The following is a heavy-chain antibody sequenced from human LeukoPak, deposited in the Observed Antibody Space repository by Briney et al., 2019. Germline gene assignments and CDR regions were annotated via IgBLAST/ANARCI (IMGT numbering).Heavy chain of an antibody. CDR3: ARLEWAYTSDY. CDR1: GCSFTSYW. J-gene: IGHJ4*02. Sequence: SGGSLQISWKGSGCSFTSYWISWGRQMPGKGLEGMGRIDPSDSYTNYSPSFQGHVTISADKSISTAYLQWSSLKASDTAMYYCARLEWAYTSDYWGQGTLVTVSS. CDR2: IDPSDSYT. D-gene: IGHD3-16*01. V-gene: IGHV5-10-1*01.